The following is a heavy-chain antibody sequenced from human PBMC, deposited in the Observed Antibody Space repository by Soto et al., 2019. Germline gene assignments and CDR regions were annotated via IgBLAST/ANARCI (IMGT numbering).Heavy chain of an antibody. CDR2: IIPIFGTV. D-gene: IGHD2-15*01. Sequence: SVKVSCKVSGGTFSSYAVSWVRQAPGQGLEWMGGIIPIFGTVIYAQQFQGRVTITADESTKTAYMELRSLRFEDTAVYYCARDSHPPALSGDIMRWDVWGQGTTVTVSS. J-gene: IGHJ6*02. CDR3: ARDSHPPALSGDIMRWDV. CDR1: GGTFSSYA. V-gene: IGHV1-69*13.